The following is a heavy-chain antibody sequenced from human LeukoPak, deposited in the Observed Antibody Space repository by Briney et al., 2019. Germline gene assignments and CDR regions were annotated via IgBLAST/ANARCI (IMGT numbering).Heavy chain of an antibody. J-gene: IGHJ5*02. Sequence: ASETLSLTCAVSGDSISSGGYSWSWIRQTPGKGLEWIAYIHDSGSTYNNPSLKSRLSISIDTSKNQFSLKLNSVTAADTAVYYCARVVAAARNNWFDPWGQGTLVTVSS. D-gene: IGHD6-13*01. CDR3: ARVVAAARNNWFDP. CDR1: GDSISSGGYS. V-gene: IGHV4-30-4*07. CDR2: IHDSGST.